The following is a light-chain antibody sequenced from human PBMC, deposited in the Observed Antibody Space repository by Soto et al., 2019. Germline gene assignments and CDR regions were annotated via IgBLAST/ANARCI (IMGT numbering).Light chain of an antibody. J-gene: IGKJ2*01. Sequence: EIVLTQSPGTLSLSPGERATLSCRASQSVSSSFLAWYQQKPGQAPRLLIYSASSRATGIPDRFSGSGSGTDFSLTISRLEPEDFAAYYCLHYDNSPLYTFGQGTKVDIK. CDR1: QSVSSSF. CDR3: LHYDNSPLYT. V-gene: IGKV3-20*01. CDR2: SAS.